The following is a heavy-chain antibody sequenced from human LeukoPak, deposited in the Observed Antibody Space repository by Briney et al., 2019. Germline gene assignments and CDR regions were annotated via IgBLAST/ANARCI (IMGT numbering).Heavy chain of an antibody. Sequence: WASVTVSCKVSGYTLTELSMHWVRQAPGKGLEWMGGFDPEDGETIYAQKFQGRVTMTEDTSTDTAYMELSSLRSEDTAVYYCATSIVSGSSRWRVAFDIWGQGTMVTVSS. CDR3: ATSIVSGSSRWRVAFDI. CDR2: FDPEDGET. CDR1: GYTLTELS. D-gene: IGHD3-10*01. V-gene: IGHV1-24*01. J-gene: IGHJ3*02.